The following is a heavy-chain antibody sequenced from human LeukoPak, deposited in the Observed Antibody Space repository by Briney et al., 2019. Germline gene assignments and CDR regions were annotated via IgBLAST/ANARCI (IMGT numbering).Heavy chain of an antibody. CDR1: GFTFSSYG. Sequence: GGSLGLSCAASGFTFSSYGMHWVRQAPGKGLEWVAFIRYDGSNKYYADSVKGRFTISRDNSKNTLYLQMNSLRAEDTAVYYCAKNRYSHGPFDYWGQGTLVTVSS. V-gene: IGHV3-30*02. CDR2: IRYDGSNK. CDR3: AKNRYSHGPFDY. J-gene: IGHJ4*02. D-gene: IGHD5-18*01.